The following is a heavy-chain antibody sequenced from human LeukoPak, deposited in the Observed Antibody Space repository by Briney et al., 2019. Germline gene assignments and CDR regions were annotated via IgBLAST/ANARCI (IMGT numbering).Heavy chain of an antibody. V-gene: IGHV1-69*13. CDR2: IIPIFGTA. J-gene: IGHJ4*02. CDR3: ARERMEVMITFGGVIGYGFDY. CDR1: GGTFSSYA. Sequence: SVKVSCKASGGTFSSYAISWVRQAPGQGLEWMGGIIPIFGTANYAQKFQGRVTITADESTSTAYMELSSLRSEDTAVYYCARERMEVMITFGGVIGYGFDYWGQGTLVTVSS. D-gene: IGHD3-16*02.